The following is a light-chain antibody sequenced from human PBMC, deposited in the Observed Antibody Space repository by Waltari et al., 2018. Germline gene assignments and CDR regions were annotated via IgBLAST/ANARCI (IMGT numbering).Light chain of an antibody. CDR1: SGHSTNI. Sequence: QLVLTQSPSASASLGASVKLTCTLSSGHSTNIIAWHQPQPEKGPRYLMKVNSDGSHSKGDQIPDRFSGSSSGAEHYLTISSLQSEDEADYYCQTGGHGTWVFGGGTKLTVL. CDR2: VNSDGSH. CDR3: QTGGHGTWV. V-gene: IGLV4-69*01. J-gene: IGLJ3*02.